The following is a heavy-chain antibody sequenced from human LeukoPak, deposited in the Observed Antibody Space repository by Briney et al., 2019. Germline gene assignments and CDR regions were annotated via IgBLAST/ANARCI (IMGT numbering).Heavy chain of an antibody. J-gene: IGHJ4*02. Sequence: SQTLSLTCTVSGGSIDSVGSYWGWIRQPPGKGLEWIGYIYYSGSTYYNPSLKSRVTISVDTSKNQFSLKLSSVTAADTAVYYCARASVGYDSSGYTSWGQGTLVTVSS. CDR2: IYYSGST. CDR3: ARASVGYDSSGYTS. V-gene: IGHV4-30-4*08. D-gene: IGHD3-22*01. CDR1: GGSIDSVGSY.